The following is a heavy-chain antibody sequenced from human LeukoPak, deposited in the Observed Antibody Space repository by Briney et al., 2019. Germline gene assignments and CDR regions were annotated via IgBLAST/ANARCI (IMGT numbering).Heavy chain of an antibody. J-gene: IGHJ4*02. V-gene: IGHV4-38-2*02. CDR2: IYHSGST. D-gene: IGHD6-13*01. CDR3: ARVDRIAAADY. Sequence: SETLSLTCTVSGYSISSGYYWGWIRQPPGKGLEWIGSIYHSGSTYYNPSLKSRVTISVDTSKNQFSLKLSSVTAADTAVYYCARVDRIAAADYWGQGTLVTVSS. CDR1: GYSISSGYY.